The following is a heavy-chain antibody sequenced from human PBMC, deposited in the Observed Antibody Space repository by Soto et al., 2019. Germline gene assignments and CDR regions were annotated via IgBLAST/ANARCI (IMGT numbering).Heavy chain of an antibody. Sequence: PVKVSSKASRGTFSCYAISWVRQAPGQGLEWMGGIIPIFGTANYAQKFQGRVTITADESTSTAYMELSSLRSEDTAVYYCASGDPNIVVVTADYYYGMDVWGQGTTVTGSS. D-gene: IGHD2-21*02. CDR1: RGTFSCYA. V-gene: IGHV1-69*13. CDR2: IIPIFGTA. J-gene: IGHJ6*02. CDR3: ASGDPNIVVVTADYYYGMDV.